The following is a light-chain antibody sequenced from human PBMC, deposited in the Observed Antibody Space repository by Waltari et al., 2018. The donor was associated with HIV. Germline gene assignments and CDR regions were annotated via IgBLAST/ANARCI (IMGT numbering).Light chain of an antibody. Sequence: EIVLTQSPATLSLSPGDRATLSCRASQSAGTFLAWYQQKPGQAPRLLIYAVSNRATGIPARFSGSGSGTDFTLTTSSLEPEDFAIYYCQRRTNWPPEITFGGGSKVEIK. CDR3: QRRTNWPPEIT. CDR2: AVS. J-gene: IGKJ4*01. CDR1: QSAGTF. V-gene: IGKV3-11*01.